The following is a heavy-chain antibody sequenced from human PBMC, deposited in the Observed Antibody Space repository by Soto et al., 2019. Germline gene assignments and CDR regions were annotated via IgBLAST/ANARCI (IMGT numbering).Heavy chain of an antibody. V-gene: IGHV3-64*01. D-gene: IGHD2-15*01. CDR1: GFTFSSYA. CDR2: ISSNGGST. Sequence: EVQLVESGGGLVQPGGSLRLSCAASGFTFSSYAMHWVRQAPGKGLEYVSAISSNGGSTYYANSVKGRFTISRDNSKNTPYLQMGSLRAEDMAVYYCARDLTLGYCSGGSCTDAFDIWGQGTMVTVSS. CDR3: ARDLTLGYCSGGSCTDAFDI. J-gene: IGHJ3*02.